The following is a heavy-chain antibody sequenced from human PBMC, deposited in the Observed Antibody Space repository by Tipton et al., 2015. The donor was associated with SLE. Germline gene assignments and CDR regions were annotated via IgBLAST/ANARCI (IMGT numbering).Heavy chain of an antibody. CDR3: ASGGYGSGSHYLGGWFDP. D-gene: IGHD3-10*01. Sequence: TLSLTCTVSGGSINSYSWSWIRQSPGKGLEWIGYIYTSGSTNYNPSLKSRVTISADTSKNQFSLKLSSVTAADTAVYYCASGGYGSGSHYLGGWFDPWGRGTLVTVSS. CDR1: GGSINSYS. J-gene: IGHJ5*02. CDR2: IYTSGST. V-gene: IGHV4-4*08.